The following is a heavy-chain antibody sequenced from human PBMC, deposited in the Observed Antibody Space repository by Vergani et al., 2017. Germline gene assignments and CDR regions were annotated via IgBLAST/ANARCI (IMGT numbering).Heavy chain of an antibody. CDR3: ARDLMDIVVVPAAMLPYFDY. V-gene: IGHV3-21*01. J-gene: IGHJ4*02. CDR1: GFTFSSYS. CDR2: ISSSSSYI. Sequence: EVQLLESGGGLVQPGGSLRLSCAASGFTFSSYSMNWVRQAPGKGLEWVSSISSSSSYIYYADSVKGRFTISRDNAKNSLYLQMNSLRAEDTAVYYCARDLMDIVVVPAAMLPYFDYWGQGTLVTVSS. D-gene: IGHD2-2*03.